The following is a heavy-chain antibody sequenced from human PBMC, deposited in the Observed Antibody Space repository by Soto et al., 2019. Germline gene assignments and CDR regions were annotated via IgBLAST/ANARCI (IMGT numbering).Heavy chain of an antibody. Sequence: GASVKVSCKASGYTFTDYGISWVRQAPGQGLEWMGWISAYNGNTNYAQKLQGRVTMTTDISTSTAYMELRSLRSDDTAVYYCARDQGGAYDFWSGTHWFDPWGQGTLVTVSS. V-gene: IGHV1-18*01. D-gene: IGHD3-3*01. J-gene: IGHJ5*02. CDR3: ARDQGGAYDFWSGTHWFDP. CDR2: ISAYNGNT. CDR1: GYTFTDYG.